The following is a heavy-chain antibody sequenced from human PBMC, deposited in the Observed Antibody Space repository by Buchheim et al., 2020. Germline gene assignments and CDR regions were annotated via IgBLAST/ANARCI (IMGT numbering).Heavy chain of an antibody. J-gene: IGHJ1*01. Sequence: QVQLVESGGGVVQPGRSLRLSCAASGFTFSSYGMHWVRQAPGKGLEWVAVIWYDGSNKYYADSVKGRFTISRDNSKNTLYLQMNSLRAEDTAVYYCARDRVVDNRAEYFQHWGQGTL. D-gene: IGHD3-22*01. V-gene: IGHV3-33*01. CDR2: IWYDGSNK. CDR1: GFTFSSYG. CDR3: ARDRVVDNRAEYFQH.